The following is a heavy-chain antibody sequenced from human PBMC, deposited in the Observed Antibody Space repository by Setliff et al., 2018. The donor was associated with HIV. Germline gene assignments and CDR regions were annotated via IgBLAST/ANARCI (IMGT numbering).Heavy chain of an antibody. V-gene: IGHV4-31*03. Sequence: PSETLSLTCTVSGDSIRSYYWSWIRQHPGKGLEWIGYIYYSGSTYYNPSLKSRVTISIDTSKNQFSLKLSSVTAADTAVYYCARGLVVVTDSDYDTNYYYYYYMDVWGKGTTVTVSS. CDR3: ARGLVVVTDSDYDTNYYYYYYMDV. D-gene: IGHD5-12*01. CDR1: GDSIRSYY. J-gene: IGHJ6*03. CDR2: IYYSGST.